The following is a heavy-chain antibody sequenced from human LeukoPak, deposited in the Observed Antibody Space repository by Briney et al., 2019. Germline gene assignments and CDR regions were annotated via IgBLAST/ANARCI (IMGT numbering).Heavy chain of an antibody. Sequence: SETLSLTCTVSGDSMKSYYWTWIGQTPGKGLEWIGHIYYSGNINYNPSLKSRLTISLDTSKSQFSLKLSSVTAADTAVYYCARGGYSYVNYFDYWGQGTLVTVSS. V-gene: IGHV4-59*01. D-gene: IGHD5-18*01. CDR2: IYYSGNI. J-gene: IGHJ4*02. CDR3: ARGGYSYVNYFDY. CDR1: GDSMKSYY.